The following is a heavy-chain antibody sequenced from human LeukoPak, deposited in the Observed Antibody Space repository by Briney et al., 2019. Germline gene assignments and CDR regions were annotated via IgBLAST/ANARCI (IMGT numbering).Heavy chain of an antibody. CDR1: GFTFSAYG. Sequence: RPGGSLRLSCAVSGFTFSAYGVHWVRQAPGKGLEWVAGTSYDGTKEDYADSVKGRFTASRDMSKNTLYLQTSSLRAEDTALYYCAKDKHINGWHEPYDSWGQGTLVTVSS. J-gene: IGHJ4*02. D-gene: IGHD6-19*01. CDR3: AKDKHINGWHEPYDS. V-gene: IGHV3-30*18. CDR2: TSYDGTKE.